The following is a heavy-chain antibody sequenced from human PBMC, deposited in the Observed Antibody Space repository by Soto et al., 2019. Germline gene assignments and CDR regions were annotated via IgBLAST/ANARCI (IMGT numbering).Heavy chain of an antibody. CDR3: VRRHVSATGIDWFDP. CDR1: RYTFTSYG. CDR2: INAANGDT. D-gene: IGHD6-13*01. Sequence: ASVNVCGEGSRYTFTSYGIHWVRQAPGQRLEWMGWINAANGDTKYSPKFQGRVTITRDTSASTAYMELSSLRSEDTAVYYCVRRHVSATGIDWFDPWGQGTLVTVSS. J-gene: IGHJ5*02. V-gene: IGHV1-3*01.